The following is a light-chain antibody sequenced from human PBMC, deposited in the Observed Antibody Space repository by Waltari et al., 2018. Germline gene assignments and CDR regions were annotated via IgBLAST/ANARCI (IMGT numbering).Light chain of an antibody. CDR3: CSYTSSSTYVL. Sequence: QSALTQPASVSGSPGQSITISCTGTSSDVGTYHYVSWYQQHPGKAPKLMIYDVSNRPSGVSNRFSGSKSGNTASLTISGLQAEDEADYYCCSYTSSSTYVLFGGGTKLTVL. CDR1: SSDVGTYHY. CDR2: DVS. V-gene: IGLV2-14*03. J-gene: IGLJ2*01.